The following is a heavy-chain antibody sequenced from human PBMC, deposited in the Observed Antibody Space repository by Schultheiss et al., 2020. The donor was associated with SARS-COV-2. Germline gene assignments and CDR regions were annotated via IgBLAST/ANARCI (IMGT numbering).Heavy chain of an antibody. CDR2: IYYSGST. CDR3: ARAPYYDILTARGGCWFDP. D-gene: IGHD3-9*01. CDR1: GGSISSSSYY. Sequence: SETLSLTCTVSGGSISSSSYYWGWIRRTPGKGLEWIGHIYYSGSTNYNPSLKSRVTISIDTSKKQFSLRLSSVTAADTAVYYCARAPYYDILTARGGCWFDPWGQGTLVTVAS. J-gene: IGHJ5*02. V-gene: IGHV4-61*05.